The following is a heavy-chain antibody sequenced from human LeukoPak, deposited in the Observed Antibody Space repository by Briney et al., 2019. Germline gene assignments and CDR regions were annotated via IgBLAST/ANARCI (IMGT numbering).Heavy chain of an antibody. J-gene: IGHJ6*03. CDR1: GGSISTSNYY. D-gene: IGHD3-10*01. CDR3: ARDPRGYYYMDV. CDR2: IYYSGST. V-gene: IGHV4-61*01. Sequence: SETLSLTCTVSGGSISTSNYYWGWIRQPPGKGLEWIGYIYYSGSTNYNPSLKSRVTISVDTSKNQFSLKLSSVTAADTAVYYCARDPRGYYYMDVWGKGTTVTVSS.